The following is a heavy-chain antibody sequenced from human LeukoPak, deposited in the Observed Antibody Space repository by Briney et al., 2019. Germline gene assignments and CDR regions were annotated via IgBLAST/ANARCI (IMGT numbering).Heavy chain of an antibody. CDR2: INPNSGGT. Sequence: ASVKVSCKASRYTFTGYYIHWVRQAPGQGPEWMGWINPNSGGTKYAQRFQGSVTMTRDTSISTAYLEVSSLRSDDTAVYYCARDSGDIVDYFDYWGQGTLVIVSS. D-gene: IGHD5-12*01. V-gene: IGHV1-2*02. CDR1: RYTFTGYY. J-gene: IGHJ4*02. CDR3: ARDSGDIVDYFDY.